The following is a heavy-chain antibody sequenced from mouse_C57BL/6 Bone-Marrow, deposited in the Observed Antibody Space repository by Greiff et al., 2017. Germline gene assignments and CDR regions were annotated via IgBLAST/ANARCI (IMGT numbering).Heavy chain of an antibody. V-gene: IGHV1-81*01. D-gene: IGHD1-1*01. Sequence: QVHVKQSGAELARPGASVKLSCKASGYTFTSYGISWVKQRTGQGLEWIGEIYPRSGNTYYNEKFKGKATLTAYKSSSTAYMELRSLTSEDSAVYFCARGLRYYGSSLDWWGQGTTLTVSS. J-gene: IGHJ2*01. CDR3: ARGLRYYGSSLDW. CDR2: IYPRSGNT. CDR1: GYTFTSYG.